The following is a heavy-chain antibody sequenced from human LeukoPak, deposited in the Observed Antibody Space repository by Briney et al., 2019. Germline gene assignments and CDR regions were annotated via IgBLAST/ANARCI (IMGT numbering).Heavy chain of an antibody. V-gene: IGHV3-21*04. D-gene: IGHD1-26*01. CDR2: ISSSSSYI. CDR3: AKDRARSVSYYVGYFDY. Sequence: GGSLRLSCAASGFTFSSYSMNWVRQAPGKGLEWVSSISSSSSYIYYADSLKGRFTISRDNAKNSLFLQMNSLRAEDTAIYYCAKDRARSVSYYVGYFDYWGQGTLVTVSS. CDR1: GFTFSSYS. J-gene: IGHJ4*02.